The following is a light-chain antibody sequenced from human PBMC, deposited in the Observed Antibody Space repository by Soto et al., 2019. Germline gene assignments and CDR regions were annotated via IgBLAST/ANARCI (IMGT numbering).Light chain of an antibody. CDR1: SNDIGYFNY. CDR3: SSYAGDTHPYL. J-gene: IGLJ1*01. V-gene: IGLV2-8*01. Sequence: QSALTQPASVSGSLGQSVTISCTGSSNDIGYFNYVSWYQQRPGSAPKPIIFNLNRRPSGVPGRFSASKSASTASLTISGLQPEDEADYYCSSYAGDTHPYLFGSGTKVTVL. CDR2: NLN.